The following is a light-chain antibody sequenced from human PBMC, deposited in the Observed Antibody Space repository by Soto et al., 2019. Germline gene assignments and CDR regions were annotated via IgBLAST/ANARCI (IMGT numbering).Light chain of an antibody. J-gene: IGKJ1*01. CDR3: QDYNSWT. V-gene: IGKV1-5*01. CDR1: QSITNC. CDR2: AAS. Sequence: DIQMTQSPSSLYSSLGDKVTITCRASQSITNCLNWYQQKPGKAPKLLIYAASTLQTGVPSRFSGSGSGTEFTLTISRMQPDDFATYYCQDYNSWTFGQGTKVDIK.